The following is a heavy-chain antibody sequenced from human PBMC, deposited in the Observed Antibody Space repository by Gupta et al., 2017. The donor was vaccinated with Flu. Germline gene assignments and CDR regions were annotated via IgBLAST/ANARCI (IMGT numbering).Heavy chain of an antibody. J-gene: IGHJ6*03. CDR1: GYTFPNSD. Sequence: QVQLVQSGSEVKKAGASAKVPCKGFGYTFPNSDINWVRQATGQGPEWMGWMNPNSGNTGYAQKCQGRDTMTRNISISTSYMELTSLIVEDPAVYYCARRSKYYVYYYLDDWGRGTTVTV. D-gene: IGHD3-10*02. V-gene: IGHV1-8*01. CDR3: ARRSKYYVYYYLDD. CDR2: MNPNSGNT.